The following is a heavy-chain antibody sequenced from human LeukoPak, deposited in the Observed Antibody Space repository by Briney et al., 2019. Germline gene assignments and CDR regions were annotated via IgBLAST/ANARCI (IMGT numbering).Heavy chain of an antibody. CDR2: VYNSGST. Sequence: SETLSLTCTVSGGSVSSYYWSWVRQPPGEGLEWIAYVYNSGSTNYNPSLKSRVTISVDTSKSQFSLKLSSVTAADTAVYYCARWAAGPMVRGVTAKFYYMDVWGKGTTVTVSS. CDR1: GGSVSSYY. D-gene: IGHD3-10*01. V-gene: IGHV4-59*02. J-gene: IGHJ6*03. CDR3: ARWAAGPMVRGVTAKFYYMDV.